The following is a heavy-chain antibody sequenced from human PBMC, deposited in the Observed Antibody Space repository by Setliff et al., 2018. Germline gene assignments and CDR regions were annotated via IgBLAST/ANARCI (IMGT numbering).Heavy chain of an antibody. D-gene: IGHD5-18*01. V-gene: IGHV1-18*01. CDR1: GYTFRNYA. CDR2: ISVYNGDT. J-gene: IGHJ4*02. CDR3: ARAPSVELVTIRTNSWFTY. Sequence: AASVKVSCKASGYTFRNYAFAWVRQAPGQGLEWVGWISVYNGDTNYAQKFQGRVTLTTDISTSTAYMELRSLTSDDSAFYYCARAPSVELVTIRTNSWFTYWGQGTLVTVSS.